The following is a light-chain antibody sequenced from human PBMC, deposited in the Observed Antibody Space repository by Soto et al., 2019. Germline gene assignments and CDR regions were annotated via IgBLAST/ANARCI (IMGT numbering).Light chain of an antibody. J-gene: IGLJ1*01. V-gene: IGLV1-40*01. CDR2: GNG. CDR1: SANIGAGYD. Sequence: QSVLTQPPSISGAPGQSITISCTGSSANIGAGYDVHWYQQLPGRAPKLLIYGNGNRPSGVPDRFSVSKSGASASLAITGLQAEDEADYYCQSYDSEVNGLYVFGTGTKLTVL. CDR3: QSYDSEVNGLYV.